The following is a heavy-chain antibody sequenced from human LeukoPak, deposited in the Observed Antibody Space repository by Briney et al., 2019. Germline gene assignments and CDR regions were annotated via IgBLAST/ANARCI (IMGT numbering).Heavy chain of an antibody. CDR1: GFFFRNYA. D-gene: IGHD3-9*01. CDR2: ISGSGGTT. CDR3: AKWGVYDILTSYYVSDF. Sequence: GGSLRLSCADSGFFFRNYAMSWVRQAPGKGLGWVSAISGSGGTTYYADSVRGRFTISTDNSKNTLYVEMNTLRAEDTAVYYCAKWGVYDILTSYYVSDFWGQGTLVTVSS. J-gene: IGHJ4*02. V-gene: IGHV3-23*01.